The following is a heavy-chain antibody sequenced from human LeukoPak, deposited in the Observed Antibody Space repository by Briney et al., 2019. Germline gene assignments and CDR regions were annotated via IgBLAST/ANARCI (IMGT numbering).Heavy chain of an antibody. CDR3: AKKGSSGWYGNFDY. V-gene: IGHV3-30*02. J-gene: IGHJ4*02. CDR1: GFTFSSYG. Sequence: GGSLTLSCPAYGFTFSSYGIHWVRQAPGKGLEWVAFIRYDGSNKDYADSVKGRFSISRDNSKNMLYLQMNSLRAEDTAIYYCAKKGSSGWYGNFDYWGQGTLVTVSS. D-gene: IGHD6-19*01. CDR2: IRYDGSNK.